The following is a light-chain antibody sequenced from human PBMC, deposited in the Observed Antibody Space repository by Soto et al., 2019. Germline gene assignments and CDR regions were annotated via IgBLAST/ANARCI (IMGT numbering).Light chain of an antibody. J-gene: IGKJ1*01. Sequence: EIVMTQSPATLSLSPGERATLSCRASQSVSSNFAWYQQKPAQAPRLLIYGASTRATGIPARLSGSGSGTEFTPTISSRQADDVSVDYCQQYNNCPPCTFGQGTKVEIK. CDR3: QQYNNCPPCT. CDR1: QSVSSN. V-gene: IGKV3-15*01. CDR2: GAS.